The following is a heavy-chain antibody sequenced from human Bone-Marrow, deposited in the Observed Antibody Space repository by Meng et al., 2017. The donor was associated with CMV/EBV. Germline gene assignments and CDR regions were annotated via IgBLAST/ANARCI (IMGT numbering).Heavy chain of an antibody. CDR3: GRALTFLEWYDS. V-gene: IGHV4-30-4*02. D-gene: IGHD3-3*02. CDR1: GGSISSNNYY. CDR2: IYSSGST. Sequence: SDPLSFTCTVSGGSISSNNYYWNWICQPTGKGLDWIGYIYSSGSTYPNPSLKSRLTMSVDTSKNQFSLKLRSVTAADTAVYFCGRALTFLEWYDSWGQGVLVTVSS. J-gene: IGHJ5*01.